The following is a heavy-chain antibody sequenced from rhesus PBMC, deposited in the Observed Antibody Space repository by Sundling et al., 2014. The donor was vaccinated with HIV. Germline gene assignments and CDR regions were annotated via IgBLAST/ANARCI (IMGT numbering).Heavy chain of an antibody. J-gene: IGHJ4*01. D-gene: IGHD5-36*01. CDR1: GFTFDNYA. Sequence: EVQLVESGGGLVQPGGSLRLSCAASGFTFDNYAMSWVRQAPGKGLEWVSRITWNSGIIYYADSVKGRFTISRDNAKNSLFLQMDRLRAEDTAVYYCSRVNIASFDFWGQGVLVTVSS. CDR2: ITWNSGII. V-gene: IGHV3-134*01. CDR3: SRVNIASFDF.